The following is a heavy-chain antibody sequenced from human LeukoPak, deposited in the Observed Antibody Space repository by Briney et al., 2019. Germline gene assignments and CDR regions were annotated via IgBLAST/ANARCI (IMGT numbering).Heavy chain of an antibody. CDR2: IYYSGST. D-gene: IGHD6-13*01. CDR3: AREGGSSWYSRDFYYIDV. CDR1: GGSISSYY. V-gene: IGHV4-59*12. Sequence: NPSETLSLTCTVSGGSISSYYGSWIRQPPGKGLEWIGSIYYSGSTNYNPSLKSRVTISVDTSKNQFSLNLSSVTAPDTAVYYCAREGGSSWYSRDFYYIDVWGKGTRVTVPS. J-gene: IGHJ6*03.